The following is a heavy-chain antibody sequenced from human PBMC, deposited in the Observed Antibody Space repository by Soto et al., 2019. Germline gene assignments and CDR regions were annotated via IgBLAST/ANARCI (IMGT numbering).Heavy chain of an antibody. CDR3: AKVIGGAGTDF. CDR1: GFTFSSYS. CDR2: ISSSSSYI. V-gene: IGHV3-21*04. J-gene: IGHJ4*02. D-gene: IGHD6-13*01. Sequence: GGSLRLSCAASGFTFSSYSMNWVRQAPGKGLEWVSSISSSSSYIYYADSVKGRFTISRDNSKNTLYLQMNSLRAEDTAVYYCAKVIGGAGTDFWGQGTLVTVSS.